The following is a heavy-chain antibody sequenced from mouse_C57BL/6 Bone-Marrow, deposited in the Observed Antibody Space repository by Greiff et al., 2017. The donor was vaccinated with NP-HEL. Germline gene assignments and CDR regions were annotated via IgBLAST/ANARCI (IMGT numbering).Heavy chain of an antibody. CDR1: GYTFTDYY. Sequence: VPLQQSVPELVQPGASVKLSCTASGYTFTDYYMNWVQPSHGKSLSWIGDINPNNGGTSYNQKFKGKATLTVDKSSSTAYMELRSLTSEDSAVYYCARRYYGSSYFDYWGQGTTLTVSS. CDR2: INPNNGGT. CDR3: ARRYYGSSYFDY. J-gene: IGHJ2*01. V-gene: IGHV1-26*01. D-gene: IGHD1-1*01.